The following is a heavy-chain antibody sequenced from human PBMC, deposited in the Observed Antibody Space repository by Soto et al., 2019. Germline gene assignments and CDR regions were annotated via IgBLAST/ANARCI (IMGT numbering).Heavy chain of an antibody. CDR1: GGSISSCDYY. D-gene: IGHD1-26*01. V-gene: IGHV4-31*03. CDR3: ARYRWSEYYFDY. Sequence: SETLSLTCTVSGGSISSCDYYWSWIRQHPGKGLEWIGYIYYSGSTYYNPSLKSRVTISVDTSKNQFSLKLTSVTAADTAVYYCARYRWSEYYFDYWGQGTLVTVSS. J-gene: IGHJ4*02. CDR2: IYYSGST.